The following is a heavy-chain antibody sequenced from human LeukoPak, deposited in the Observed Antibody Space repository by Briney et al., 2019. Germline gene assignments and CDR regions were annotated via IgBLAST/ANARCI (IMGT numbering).Heavy chain of an antibody. CDR1: GFTFSSSA. CDR2: ISRSSDLI. Sequence: PGGSLRLSCAASGFTFSSSAMHWVRQAPGKGLEWVSFISRSSDLIYYADSVKGRFTISRDNAKNSLYLQMNSLRAEDTAVYYCARRSWSFDYWGRGTLVTVSS. J-gene: IGHJ4*02. D-gene: IGHD6-13*01. CDR3: ARRSWSFDY. V-gene: IGHV3-48*04.